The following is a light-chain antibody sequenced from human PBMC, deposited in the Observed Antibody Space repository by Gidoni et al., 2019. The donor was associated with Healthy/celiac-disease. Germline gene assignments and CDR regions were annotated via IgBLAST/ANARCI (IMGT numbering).Light chain of an antibody. V-gene: IGKV1-39*01. J-gene: IGKJ2*01. CDR2: AAS. Sequence: QMTQSPSYLSASVGDRVTITCRASQSISSYLNWYQQKPGKAPKLLIYAASSLQSGVPSRFSGSGSGTDFTLTISSLQPEDFATYYCQQSYSTPQPFGQGTKLEIK. CDR1: QSISSY. CDR3: QQSYSTPQP.